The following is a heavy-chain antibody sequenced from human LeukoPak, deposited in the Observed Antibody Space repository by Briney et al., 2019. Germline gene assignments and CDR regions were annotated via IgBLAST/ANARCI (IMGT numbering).Heavy chain of an antibody. V-gene: IGHV3-33*01. CDR1: GFTSSSYG. D-gene: IGHD6-13*01. Sequence: GGSLRLSCAASGFTSSSYGMHWVRQAPGKGLEWVAVIWYDGSNKYYADSVKGRFTISRDNSKNTLYLQMNSLRAEDTAVYYCARDGSSSWPEYFQHWGQGTLVTVSS. CDR2: IWYDGSNK. J-gene: IGHJ1*01. CDR3: ARDGSSSWPEYFQH.